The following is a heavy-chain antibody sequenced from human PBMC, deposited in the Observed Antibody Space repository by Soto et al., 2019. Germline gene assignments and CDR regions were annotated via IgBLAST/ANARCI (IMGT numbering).Heavy chain of an antibody. Sequence: GGSLRLSCAASGFTFSSYAMNWVRQAPGKGLEWVSAISGSGGATYYADSVKDTYYADSVKGRFTISRDNSKNTLYLQMNSLRAEDTAVYYCAKDRARGLYVLDSWGQGTLVTGSS. V-gene: IGHV3-23*01. D-gene: IGHD3-10*02. CDR1: GFTFSSYA. J-gene: IGHJ1*01. CDR3: AKDRARGLYVLDS. CDR2: ISGSGGATYYADSVKDT.